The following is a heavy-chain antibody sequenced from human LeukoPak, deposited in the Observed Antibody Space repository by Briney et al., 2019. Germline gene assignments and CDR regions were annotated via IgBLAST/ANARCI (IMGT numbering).Heavy chain of an antibody. CDR1: GGSISGYS. D-gene: IGHD2-15*01. J-gene: IGHJ6*02. CDR2: IYYSGST. V-gene: IGHV4-59*01. Sequence: SETLSLTWTFAGGSISGYSWRWIRHLPGNGLKWNGSIYYSGSTNYYPSLKSRVNISLETSRNQFSLKLSSVTAADTTVYYCAGTLYCSGGSCSPRYYSYGMDVWGQGTTVTVSS. CDR3: AGTLYCSGGSCSPRYYSYGMDV.